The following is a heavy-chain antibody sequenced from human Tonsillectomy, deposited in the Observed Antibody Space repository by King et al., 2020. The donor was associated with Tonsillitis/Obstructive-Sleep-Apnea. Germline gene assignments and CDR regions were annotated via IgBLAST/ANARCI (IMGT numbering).Heavy chain of an antibody. CDR1: GFTFSSYA. D-gene: IGHD3-3*01. V-gene: IGHV3-23*04. J-gene: IGHJ4*02. CDR2: ISGSGGST. CDR3: AKDEGRITIFGVVSVFDY. Sequence: QLVQSGGGLVQPGGSLGLSCAASGFTFSSYAMSWVRQAPGKGLEWVSAISGSGGSTYYADSVKGRFTISRDNSKNTLYLQMNSLRAEDTAVYYCAKDEGRITIFGVVSVFDYWGQGPLVTVSS.